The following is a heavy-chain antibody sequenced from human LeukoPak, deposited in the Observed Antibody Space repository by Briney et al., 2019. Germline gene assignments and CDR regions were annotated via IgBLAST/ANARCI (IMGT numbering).Heavy chain of an antibody. D-gene: IGHD2-21*02. V-gene: IGHV4-34*01. CDR1: GWSFSNYY. CDR3: AREMKDCGGDCYLVDY. Sequence: PSETLSLTCAVYGWSFSNYYWSWIRQPPGKGLEWIGEINHSGSSNYNPSLKSRVTISVDTSKNQFSLKLTSVTAADTAVYYCAREMKDCGGDCYLVDYCGQGTLVTVSS. CDR2: INHSGSS. J-gene: IGHJ4*02.